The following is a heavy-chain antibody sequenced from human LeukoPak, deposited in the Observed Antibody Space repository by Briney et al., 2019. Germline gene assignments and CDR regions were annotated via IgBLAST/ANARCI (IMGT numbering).Heavy chain of an antibody. D-gene: IGHD1-1*01. Sequence: SETLSLTCTDSGASISSGSYYWTWIRQPPGKGLEWIGYIFYSGSTNYNPSLESRVTISFDTSKNQFSLKLTSVTAADTAVYYCARDPGVTTGTYYFDSWGQGSLVTVSS. V-gene: IGHV4-61*01. CDR3: ARDPGVTTGTYYFDS. CDR1: GASISSGSYY. J-gene: IGHJ4*02. CDR2: IFYSGST.